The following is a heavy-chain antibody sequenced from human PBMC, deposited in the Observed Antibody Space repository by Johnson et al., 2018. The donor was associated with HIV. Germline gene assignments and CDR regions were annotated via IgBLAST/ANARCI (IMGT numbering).Heavy chain of an antibody. J-gene: IGHJ3*02. Sequence: QVQLVESGGDVVQPGRSLRLSCAASGFTFRSYAMHWVRQAPGKGLEWVAAIGYDGNDTDYADSVKGQFTIPRDTSRNTLYLHLTSLRAVDTAVYYCAGVRIGRENAFDIWGQGTMVTVSS. CDR2: IGYDGNDT. D-gene: IGHD1-26*01. V-gene: IGHV3-30*04. CDR1: GFTFRSYA. CDR3: AGVRIGRENAFDI.